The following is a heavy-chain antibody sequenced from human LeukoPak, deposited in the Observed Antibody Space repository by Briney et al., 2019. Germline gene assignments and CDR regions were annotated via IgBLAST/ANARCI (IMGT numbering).Heavy chain of an antibody. V-gene: IGHV3-21*01. D-gene: IGHD6-6*01. Sequence: GGSLRLSCAASGFTFSSYSMNWVRQAPGKGLEWVSSISSSSSYIYYADSVKGRSTISRDNAKNSLYLQMNSLRAEDTAVYYCARQLVGDWFDPWGQGTLVTVSS. CDR1: GFTFSSYS. CDR2: ISSSSSYI. J-gene: IGHJ5*02. CDR3: ARQLVGDWFDP.